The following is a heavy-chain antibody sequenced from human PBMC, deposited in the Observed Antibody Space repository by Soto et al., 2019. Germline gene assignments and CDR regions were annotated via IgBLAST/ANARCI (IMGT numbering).Heavy chain of an antibody. CDR2: ISYDGSNK. CDR1: GFTFSSYG. Sequence: QVQLVESGGGVVQPGRSLRLSCAASGFTFSSYGMHWVRQAPGKGLEWVAVISYDGSNKYYADSVKGRFTISRDNSKNTLYLQMNSLIAEDTAVYYCAKDQGGLVYYYGMDVWGQGTTVTVSS. V-gene: IGHV3-30*18. D-gene: IGHD6-6*01. CDR3: AKDQGGLVYYYGMDV. J-gene: IGHJ6*02.